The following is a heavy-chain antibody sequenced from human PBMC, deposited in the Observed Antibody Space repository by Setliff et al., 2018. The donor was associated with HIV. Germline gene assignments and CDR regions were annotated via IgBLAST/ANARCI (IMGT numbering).Heavy chain of an antibody. CDR3: ARRGRDGVFIMFATGFDP. D-gene: IGHD2-8*01. J-gene: IGHJ5*02. V-gene: IGHV4-39*01. CDR1: GGSISSSTYY. CDR2: TFYTGST. Sequence: TLSLTCSVSGGSISSSTYYWGWIRQPPGKGLEWIGDTFYTGSTYYNPSLKSRVAISVDTSENQFSLKLNSVTAADTAVYYCARRGRDGVFIMFATGFDPWGQGALVTVSS.